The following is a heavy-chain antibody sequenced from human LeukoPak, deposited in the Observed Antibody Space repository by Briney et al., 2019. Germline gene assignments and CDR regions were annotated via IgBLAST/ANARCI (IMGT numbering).Heavy chain of an antibody. J-gene: IGHJ5*02. Sequence: GESLKISCKGSGYSFTNYWIGWVRQVPGKGLEWMGIIYPGDSDTKYSPSFQGQVTISADKSINTAYLQWSSLKASDTAMYYCAREGEYSSSPHNWFDPWGQGTLVTVSS. D-gene: IGHD6-6*01. CDR2: IYPGDSDT. CDR3: AREGEYSSSPHNWFDP. CDR1: GYSFTNYW. V-gene: IGHV5-51*03.